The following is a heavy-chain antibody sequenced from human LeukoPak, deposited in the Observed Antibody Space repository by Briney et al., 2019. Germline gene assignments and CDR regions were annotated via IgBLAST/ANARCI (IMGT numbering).Heavy chain of an antibody. D-gene: IGHD1-14*01. CDR1: GFTVITND. V-gene: IGHV3-53*01. J-gene: IGHJ4*02. CDR3: ARGVEPLAANTLAY. Sequence: GGSLRLSCAASGFTVITNDMTWVRQAPGKGLEWVSVLYSDGNTKYADSVQSRFTISRDNSKNTLYLEMSSLSPDDTAVYYCARGVEPLAANTLAYWGQGTLVTVSS. CDR2: LYSDGNT.